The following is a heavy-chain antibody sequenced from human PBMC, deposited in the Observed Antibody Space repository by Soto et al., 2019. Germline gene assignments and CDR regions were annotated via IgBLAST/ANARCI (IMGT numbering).Heavy chain of an antibody. CDR1: GFAFNNYG. CDR3: AREDSIVIPAVSDF. D-gene: IGHD2-2*01. CDR2: ISKSDYT. J-gene: IGHJ4*02. Sequence: GGSLRLSCTVSGFAFNNYGINWVRQAPGKGLEWVSSISKSDYTYYSDSVKGRFAISRDNAKSSVSLQMNTLRVEDTAVYYCAREDSIVIPAVSDFWGQGTPVTVSS. V-gene: IGHV3-21*01.